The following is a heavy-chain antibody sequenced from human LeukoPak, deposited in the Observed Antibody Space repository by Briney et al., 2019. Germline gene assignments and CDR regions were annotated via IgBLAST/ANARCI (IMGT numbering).Heavy chain of an antibody. CDR2: IKLDGSEK. D-gene: IGHD3-22*01. V-gene: IGHV3-7*01. Sequence: GGSLRLSCEGPGFTFSHYWMTWVRRAPGKGLEWVASIKLDGSEKYYVDSVKGQFTISRDNSKNSLYLQMNSLRAEDTAIYYCARGSYYDGSGYVNWYFDLWGRGTLVAVSS. CDR3: ARGSYYDGSGYVNWYFDL. CDR1: GFTFSHYW. J-gene: IGHJ2*01.